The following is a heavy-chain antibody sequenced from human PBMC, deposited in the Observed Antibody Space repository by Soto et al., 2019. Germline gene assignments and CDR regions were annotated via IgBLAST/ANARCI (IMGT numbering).Heavy chain of an antibody. Sequence: QLQELGPRLVKPSGTLSLTCTVSGGSISSGDYYWGWVRQPPGKGLEWVGSIYHTGTTYYNPSLNSRLIMSVDRSETQSSLRLNSVTVTDTAVYYCTGERYSSPFLWGQGTLVTVSS. CDR3: TGERYSSPFL. CDR1: GGSISSGDYY. D-gene: IGHD4-4*01. V-gene: IGHV4-39*01. J-gene: IGHJ4*02. CDR2: IYHTGTT.